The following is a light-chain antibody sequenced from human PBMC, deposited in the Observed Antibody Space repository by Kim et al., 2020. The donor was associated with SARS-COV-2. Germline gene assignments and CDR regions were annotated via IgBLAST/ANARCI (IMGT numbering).Light chain of an antibody. CDR2: AAS. V-gene: IGKV1-39*01. CDR1: QSITNY. Sequence: DIQMTQSPSSLSASVGDRVTITCRASQSITNYLNWYQQKPGKAPKVLIYAASTLQSGVPSRFSGGGSGTDFTLTISSLQPGDFATYYSQQSYTMPRTFGPGTKVDIK. J-gene: IGKJ1*01. CDR3: QQSYTMPRT.